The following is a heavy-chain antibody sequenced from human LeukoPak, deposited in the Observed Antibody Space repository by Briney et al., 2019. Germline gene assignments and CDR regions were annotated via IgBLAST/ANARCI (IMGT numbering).Heavy chain of an antibody. Sequence: GASVKVSCKASGYTLTSYGISWVRQAPGQGLEWMGWISAYNGNTNYAQKLQGRVTMTTDTSTSTAYMELRSLRSDDTAVYYCARPQKLGLWYPAAHYYYYGIDVWGQGTTVTVSS. CDR1: GYTLTSYG. V-gene: IGHV1-18*01. CDR3: ARPQKLGLWYPAAHYYYYGIDV. CDR2: ISAYNGNT. D-gene: IGHD5-12*01. J-gene: IGHJ6*02.